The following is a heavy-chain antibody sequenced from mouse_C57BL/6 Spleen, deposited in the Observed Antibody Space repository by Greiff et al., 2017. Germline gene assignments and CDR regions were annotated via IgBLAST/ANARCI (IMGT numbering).Heavy chain of an antibody. CDR2: IDPENGDT. V-gene: IGHV14-4*01. CDR3: TTGLEASWFAY. CDR1: GFNIKDDY. J-gene: IGHJ3*01. Sequence: EVQLQQSGAELVRPGASVKLSCTASGFNIKDDYMHWVKQRPEQGLEWIGWIDPENGDTEYASKFQGKATITADTSSNTAYLQLSSLTSEDTAVYYCTTGLEASWFAYWGQGTLVTVSA.